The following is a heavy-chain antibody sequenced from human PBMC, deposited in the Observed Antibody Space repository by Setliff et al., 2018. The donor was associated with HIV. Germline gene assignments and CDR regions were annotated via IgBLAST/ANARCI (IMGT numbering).Heavy chain of an antibody. CDR2: FDPEDGET. V-gene: IGHV1-24*01. D-gene: IGHD6-13*01. J-gene: IGHJ1*01. Sequence: ASVKVSCKISXYTLTELSIHWVRQAPGKGLEWMANFDPEDGETFYAQKFQGRLTMTEDTSTDTAYMELSSLRSDDTAMYYCATDPGYSSTWYSESFQHWGQGTVVTVSS. CDR1: XYTLTELS. CDR3: ATDPGYSSTWYSESFQH.